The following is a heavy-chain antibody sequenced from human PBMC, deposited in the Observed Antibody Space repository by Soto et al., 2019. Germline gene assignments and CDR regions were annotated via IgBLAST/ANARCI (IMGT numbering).Heavy chain of an antibody. J-gene: IGHJ3*01. CDR2: VGGSDDDK. CDR3: ARLATSVNGVWAAFVL. CDR1: GFTFSDYA. D-gene: IGHD2-8*01. Sequence: EVQLLESGGGVVQPGGSLRLSCAASGFTFSDYAMSWVRQPPGKGLQWVSGVGGSDDDKHYADSVRGRFIVSRDNSETTPYLQMPSPSAHATALYFCARLATSVNGVWAAFVLWGQGEELTVSS. V-gene: IGHV3-23*01.